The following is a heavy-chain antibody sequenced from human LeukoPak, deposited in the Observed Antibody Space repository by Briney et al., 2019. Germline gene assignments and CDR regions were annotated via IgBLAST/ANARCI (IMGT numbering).Heavy chain of an antibody. CDR1: GFTFTSYP. CDR3: ARDRDYGGKLGY. Sequence: PGGSLRLSCAASGFTFTSYPMSWVRQAPGRGLEWVSSVSGRGDSTYYTDSVKGRFTISRDNSKNTLHLQMNSLRVEDTAVYYCARDRDYGGKLGYWGQGTLVTVSS. CDR2: VSGRGDST. J-gene: IGHJ4*02. D-gene: IGHD4-23*01. V-gene: IGHV3-23*01.